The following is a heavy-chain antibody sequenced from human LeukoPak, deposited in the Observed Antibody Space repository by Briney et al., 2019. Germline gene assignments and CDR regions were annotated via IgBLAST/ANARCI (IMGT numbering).Heavy chain of an antibody. CDR3: TFLREGTNGFLDGY. D-gene: IGHD2-8*01. CDR1: GLSFSSYG. CDR2: IQYDGSNK. V-gene: IGHV3-30*12. Sequence: GGSLRLSCAASGLSFSSYGMHWVRQAPGKGLEWVAFIQYDGSNKFYADSVKGRFTISRDDSKNTAYLQMNSLKTEDTAVYYCTFLREGTNGFLDGYWGQGTLVTVSS. J-gene: IGHJ4*02.